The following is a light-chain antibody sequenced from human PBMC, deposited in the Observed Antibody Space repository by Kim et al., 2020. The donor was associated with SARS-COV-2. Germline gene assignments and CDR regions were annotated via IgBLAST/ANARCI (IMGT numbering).Light chain of an antibody. CDR1: QVINNY. CDR3: QQYNSFLT. CDR2: AAS. V-gene: IGKV1-16*02. J-gene: IGKJ4*01. Sequence: SASVGDRVTMACRASQVINNYLAWFQQKPGKAPKSLIYAASSLQVGVPSKFSGSGSGTDFTLTISSLQPEDFVTYYCQQYNSFLTFGGGTKVDIK.